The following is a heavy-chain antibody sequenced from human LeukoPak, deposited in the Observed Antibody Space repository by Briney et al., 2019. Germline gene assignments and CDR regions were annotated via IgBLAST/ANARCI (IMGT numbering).Heavy chain of an antibody. CDR3: AKPGDEYSYGPFDP. Sequence: GGSLRLSCAASGFTFSSSAMSWVRQAPGKGLEWVSSISGSGSGGSTYYADSVKGRFTIPRDNSKNTLYLQMNSLRAEDTAVYYCAKPGDEYSYGPFDPWGQGTLVTVSS. CDR2: ISGSGSGGST. D-gene: IGHD5-18*01. V-gene: IGHV3-23*01. J-gene: IGHJ5*02. CDR1: GFTFSSSA.